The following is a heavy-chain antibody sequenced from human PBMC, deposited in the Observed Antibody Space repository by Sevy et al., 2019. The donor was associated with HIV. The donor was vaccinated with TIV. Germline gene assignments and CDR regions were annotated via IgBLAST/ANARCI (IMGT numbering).Heavy chain of an antibody. J-gene: IGHJ4*02. CDR1: GFTFSSYA. D-gene: IGHD3-10*01. CDR2: ISSNGGST. CDR3: VKDQNTAYYYGSGTHLY. Sequence: GGSLRLSCSASGFTFSSYAMHWVRQAPGKGLEYVSAISSNGGSTYYADSVKGRFTISRDNSKNTLYLQMSSLRAEDTAVYYCVKDQNTAYYYGSGTHLYWGQRTLVTVSS. V-gene: IGHV3-64D*06.